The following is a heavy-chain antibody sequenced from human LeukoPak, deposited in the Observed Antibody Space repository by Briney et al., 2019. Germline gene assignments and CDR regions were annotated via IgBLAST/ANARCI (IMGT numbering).Heavy chain of an antibody. Sequence: SETLSLTCAVYGGSFSGYYWSWIRQPPGKGLEWIGEINHSGSTNYNPSLKSRVTISVDTSKNQFSLKLSSVTAADTAVYYCARGNQDSSGYYPLDYWGQGTLVTVSS. CDR2: INHSGST. J-gene: IGHJ4*02. CDR1: GGSFSGYY. D-gene: IGHD3-22*01. CDR3: ARGNQDSSGYYPLDY. V-gene: IGHV4-34*01.